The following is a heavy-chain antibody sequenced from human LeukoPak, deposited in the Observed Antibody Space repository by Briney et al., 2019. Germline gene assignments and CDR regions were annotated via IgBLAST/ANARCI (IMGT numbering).Heavy chain of an antibody. CDR2: INPNSGGT. J-gene: IGHJ4*02. CDR1: GYTFTGYY. D-gene: IGHD6-13*01. Sequence: GASVKVSCKTSGYTFTGYYMHWVRQAPGQGLEWMGWINPNSGGTNYAQKFQGWVTMTRDTSISTAYMELSRLRSDDTAVYYCASGGIAAAGTWNYFDYWGQGTLVTVSS. V-gene: IGHV1-2*04. CDR3: ASGGIAAAGTWNYFDY.